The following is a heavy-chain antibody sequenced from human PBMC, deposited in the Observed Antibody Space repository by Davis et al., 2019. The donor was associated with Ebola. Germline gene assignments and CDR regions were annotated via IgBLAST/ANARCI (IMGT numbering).Heavy chain of an antibody. V-gene: IGHV3-33*01. CDR2: IWYDGSNK. J-gene: IGHJ6*04. Sequence: GESLKISCAASGFTFRSYGMHWVRQAPGKGLEWVAVIWYDGSNKYYADSVKGRFTISRDNSKNTLYLQMNSLRAEDTAVYYCARFLRDYYYGMDVWGKGTTVTVSS. CDR1: GFTFRSYG. CDR3: ARFLRDYYYGMDV.